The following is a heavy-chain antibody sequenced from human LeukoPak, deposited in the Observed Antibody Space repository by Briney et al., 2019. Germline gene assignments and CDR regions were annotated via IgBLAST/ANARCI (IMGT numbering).Heavy chain of an antibody. V-gene: IGHV3-23*01. J-gene: IGHJ4*01. D-gene: IGHD6-19*01. CDR1: GFTFSSYA. Sequence: GGSLRLSCAASGFTFSSYAMSWVRQAPGKGLEWVSAISGSGGSTYYADSVKGRFTISRDNSKNTLCLQMNSLRAEDTAVYYCAKGIYSSGWSYFDYWGHGTLVTVSS. CDR2: ISGSGGST. CDR3: AKGIYSSGWSYFDY.